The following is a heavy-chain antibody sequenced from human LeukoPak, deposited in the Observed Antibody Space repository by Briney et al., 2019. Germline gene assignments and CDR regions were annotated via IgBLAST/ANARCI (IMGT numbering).Heavy chain of an antibody. J-gene: IGHJ3*02. D-gene: IGHD5-12*01. V-gene: IGHV4-59*01. Sequence: SETLSLTCSVSGGSISSYYWSWIRQPPGKGLEWIGDMYYSGNTNYNPSLMSRVIISVDASQSQFSLRLTSVTAADTAVYYCARIYGRGAFDIWGQGTMVTVSS. CDR2: MYYSGNT. CDR3: ARIYGRGAFDI. CDR1: GGSISSYY.